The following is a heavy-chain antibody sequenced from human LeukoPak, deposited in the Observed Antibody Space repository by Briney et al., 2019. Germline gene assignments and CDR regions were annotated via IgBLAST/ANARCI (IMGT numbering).Heavy chain of an antibody. CDR1: GGTFSSYA. V-gene: IGHV1-69*06. J-gene: IGHJ4*02. CDR2: IIPIFGTA. D-gene: IGHD3-22*01. Sequence: SVKVSCKASGGTFSSYAISWVRQAPGQGLEWMGGIIPIFGTANYAQKFQGRVTITADKSTSTAYMELSSLRSEDTAVYYCASHYYDSSGYYLTVYYFDYWGQGTLVTVSS. CDR3: ASHYYDSSGYYLTVYYFDY.